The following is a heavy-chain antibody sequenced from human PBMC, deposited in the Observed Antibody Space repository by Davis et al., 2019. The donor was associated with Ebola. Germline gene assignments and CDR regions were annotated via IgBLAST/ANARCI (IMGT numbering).Heavy chain of an antibody. Sequence: PGGSLRLSCAASGFTFSGSAMHWVRQASGKGLEWVGRIRSKANSYATAYAASVKGRFTISRDDSKNTAYLQMNSLKTEDTAVYYCTRAVAGPTNWFDPWGQGTLVTVSS. CDR3: TRAVAGPTNWFDP. J-gene: IGHJ5*02. CDR2: IRSKANSYAT. V-gene: IGHV3-73*01. CDR1: GFTFSGSA. D-gene: IGHD6-19*01.